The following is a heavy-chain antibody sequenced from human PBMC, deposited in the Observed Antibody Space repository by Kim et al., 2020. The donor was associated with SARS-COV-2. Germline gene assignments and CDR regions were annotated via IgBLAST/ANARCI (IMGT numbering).Heavy chain of an antibody. D-gene: IGHD4-17*01. CDR2: ISSSGSNT. V-gene: IGHV3-11*05. CDR1: GFTFSDYS. Sequence: GGSLRLSCAASGFTFSDYSMSWIRQAPGKGLEWVSFISSSGSNTNYADSVKGRFTISRDNAKNSLYLQMKSLRAEDTAVYDCARVGDDYGWWSYLDYY. CDR3: ARVGDDYGWWSYLDYY. J-gene: IGHJ6*01.